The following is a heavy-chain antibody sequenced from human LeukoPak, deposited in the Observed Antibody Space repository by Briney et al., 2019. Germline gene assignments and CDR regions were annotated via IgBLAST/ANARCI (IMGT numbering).Heavy chain of an antibody. CDR1: GFTFSSYA. Sequence: PGGSLRLSCAASGFTFSSYAMHWVRQAPGKGLEWVAVISYDGSNKYYADSVKGRFTISRDNSKNTLYLQMNSLRAEDTAVYYCAREGVSGWNTTFDYWGQGTLVTVSS. CDR3: AREGVSGWNTTFDY. CDR2: ISYDGSNK. V-gene: IGHV3-30-3*01. J-gene: IGHJ4*02. D-gene: IGHD6-19*01.